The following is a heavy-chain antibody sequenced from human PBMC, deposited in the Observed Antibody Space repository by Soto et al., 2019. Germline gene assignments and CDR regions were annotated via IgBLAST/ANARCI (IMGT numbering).Heavy chain of an antibody. CDR3: AIIMGWELLLHTDYYGMDV. CDR1: GFTFSSYG. Sequence: QVQLVESGGGVVQPGRSLRLSCAASGFTFSSYGIHWVRQAPGKGLEWVAVIWYDGSNKYYADSVKGRFTISRDNSKNTLYLQMNSLRAADTAVYYCAIIMGWELLLHTDYYGMDVWGQGTTVTVSS. D-gene: IGHD1-26*01. CDR2: IWYDGSNK. V-gene: IGHV3-33*01. J-gene: IGHJ6*02.